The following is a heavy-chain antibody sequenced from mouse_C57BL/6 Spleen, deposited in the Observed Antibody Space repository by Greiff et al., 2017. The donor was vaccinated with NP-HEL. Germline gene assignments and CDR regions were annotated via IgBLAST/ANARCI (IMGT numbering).Heavy chain of an antibody. J-gene: IGHJ3*01. CDR1: GYTFTSYW. CDR2: IDPSDSYT. CDR3: ARSGTTEGFAY. D-gene: IGHD1-1*01. V-gene: IGHV1-69*01. Sequence: QVQLQQPGAELVMPGASVKLSCKASGYTFTSYWMHWMKQRPGQGLEWIGEIDPSDSYTNYNQKFKGKSTLTVDKSSSTAYMQLSSLTSEDSAVYYCARSGTTEGFAYWGQGTLVTVSA.